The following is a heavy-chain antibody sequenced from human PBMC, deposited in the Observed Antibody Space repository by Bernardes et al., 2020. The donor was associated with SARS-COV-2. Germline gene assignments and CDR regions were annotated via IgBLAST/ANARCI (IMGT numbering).Heavy chain of an antibody. V-gene: IGHV3-48*01. J-gene: IGHJ4*02. CDR1: GFTFSTYG. CDR3: AREKDGGTVTPAY. D-gene: IGHD1-1*01. Sequence: GGSLRLSCAASGFTFSTYGMNWVRQAPGKGLEWVSFVSISSSTIYYADSVKGRFTISRDNAKNSLYLQMNSLRAEDTAVYYCAREKDGGTVTPAYWGQGTLVTVSS. CDR2: VSISSSTI.